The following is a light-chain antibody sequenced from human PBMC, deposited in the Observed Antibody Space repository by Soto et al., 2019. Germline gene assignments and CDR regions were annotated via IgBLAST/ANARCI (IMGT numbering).Light chain of an antibody. V-gene: IGKV3-15*01. CDR1: QSVSSN. CDR3: QQYDNWPLT. CDR2: AAS. Sequence: IVMTQSPVTLSVSPGEIATLSCRASQSVSSNLAWYQQRPGQAPRLVMYAASTPATGIPARFSGSGSGTEFSLTISGLQSEDFVVYFCQQYDNWPLTFGGGTKVEMK. J-gene: IGKJ4*01.